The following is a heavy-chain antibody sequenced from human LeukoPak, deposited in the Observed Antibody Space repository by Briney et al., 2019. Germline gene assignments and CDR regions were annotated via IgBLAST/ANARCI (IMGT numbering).Heavy chain of an antibody. CDR3: ASLDYGDYWFDP. D-gene: IGHD4-17*01. Sequence: ASVKVSCKASGYTFTSYGISWVRQAPGQGLEWMGGIIPIFGTANYAQKFQGRVTITADESTSTAYMELSSLRSEDTAVYYCASLDYGDYWFDPWGQGTLVTVSS. CDR2: IIPIFGTA. V-gene: IGHV1-69*13. CDR1: GYTFTSYG. J-gene: IGHJ5*02.